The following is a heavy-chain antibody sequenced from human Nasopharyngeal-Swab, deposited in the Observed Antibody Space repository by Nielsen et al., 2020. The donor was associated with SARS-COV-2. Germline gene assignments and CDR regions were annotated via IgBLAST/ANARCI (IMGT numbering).Heavy chain of an antibody. J-gene: IGHJ4*02. Sequence: GGSLRLSCAASGFTFDDYAMHWVRQAPGKGLEWVSGISWNSGSIGHADSVKGRFTISRDNAKNSLYLQMNSLRAEDTALYYCAKDIAAAGTGYWGQGTLVTVSS. CDR1: GFTFDDYA. V-gene: IGHV3-9*01. D-gene: IGHD6-13*01. CDR3: AKDIAAAGTGY. CDR2: ISWNSGSI.